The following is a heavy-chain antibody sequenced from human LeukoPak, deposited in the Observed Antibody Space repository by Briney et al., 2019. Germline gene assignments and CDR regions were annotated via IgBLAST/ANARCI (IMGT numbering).Heavy chain of an antibody. J-gene: IGHJ4*02. V-gene: IGHV3-30-3*01. CDR1: GFTFSSYA. CDR2: ISYDGSNK. Sequence: GGSLRLSCAASGFTFSSYAMHWVRQAPGKGLEWVAVISYDGSNKYYADSVKGRFTISRDNSKNTLYLQMNSLRAEDTAVYYCARDTLQSNYYDGSGYYFVYWGQGTLVTVSS. D-gene: IGHD3-22*01. CDR3: ARDTLQSNYYDGSGYYFVY.